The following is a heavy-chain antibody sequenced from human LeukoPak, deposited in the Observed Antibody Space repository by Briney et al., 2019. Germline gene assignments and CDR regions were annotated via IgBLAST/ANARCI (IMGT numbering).Heavy chain of an antibody. J-gene: IGHJ4*02. CDR1: GASISRHY. V-gene: IGHV4-4*08. CDR2: IHSTGTT. CDR3: ARSEYVWGGYRLDF. Sequence: SETLSLTCFVSGASISRHYWTWMRHTPGQGLHWIGYIHSTGTTNYNPSLKSRVTMSLDTSKNQFSLSLDSVAAADTAVYYCARSEYVWGGYRLDFWGQGALVTVSS. D-gene: IGHD3-16*02.